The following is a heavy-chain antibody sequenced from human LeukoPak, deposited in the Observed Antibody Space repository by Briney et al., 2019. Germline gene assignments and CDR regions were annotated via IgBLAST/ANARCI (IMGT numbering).Heavy chain of an antibody. D-gene: IGHD2-2*01. V-gene: IGHV1-3*01. CDR3: ARGIVVQPSANWFDP. J-gene: IGHJ5*02. Sequence: GASVKVSCKTSGYTFTTYAIHWVRQAPGQRLEWMGLINADDGNTRYSQRFQGRVTITRDTSANTAYMELSSLRLEDTAVYYCARGIVVQPSANWFDPWGQGTPVTVSS. CDR1: GYTFTTYA. CDR2: INADDGNT.